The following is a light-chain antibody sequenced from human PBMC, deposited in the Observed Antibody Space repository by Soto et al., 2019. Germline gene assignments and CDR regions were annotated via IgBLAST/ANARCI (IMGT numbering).Light chain of an antibody. CDR1: QSLSSIY. J-gene: IGKJ1*01. Sequence: EIVLTQSPGTLSLSPWQGATLSCRASQSLSSIYLAWYQQKPGQAPRLLIYRTSSRATGVPDRFSGSESGTEFTLTISSLQSEDFAVYYCQQYNNWPRTFGQGTKVDIK. CDR3: QQYNNWPRT. CDR2: RTS. V-gene: IGKV3-20*01.